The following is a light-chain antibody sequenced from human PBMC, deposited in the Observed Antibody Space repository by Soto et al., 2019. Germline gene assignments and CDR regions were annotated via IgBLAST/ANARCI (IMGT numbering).Light chain of an antibody. J-gene: IGKJ1*01. CDR2: AAS. V-gene: IGKV3-20*01. Sequence: EIVMTQSPATLSLSPCETTRLSCRASQSINSDVAWYQQKVGQTPRLLIYAASSRATGIPDRFSGSASGTDFTLTISGLEPEDSAVYYCQYCGTSRTFGQGTKVDIK. CDR3: QYCGTSRT. CDR1: QSINSD.